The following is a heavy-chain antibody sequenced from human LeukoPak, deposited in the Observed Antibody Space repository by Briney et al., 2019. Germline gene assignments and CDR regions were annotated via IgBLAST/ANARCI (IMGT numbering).Heavy chain of an antibody. CDR3: AKASSGWTDYYLDY. D-gene: IGHD6-25*01. Sequence: PGGSLRLSCAAPGFTLTSYAMSWVRQAPGKGLEWVSVISGSGGSTNYADSVKGRFTISRDNSKKTLYLQMNSLRAEDTAVYYCAKASSGWTDYYLDYWGQGTLVTVSS. J-gene: IGHJ4*02. CDR1: GFTLTSYA. V-gene: IGHV3-23*01. CDR2: ISGSGGST.